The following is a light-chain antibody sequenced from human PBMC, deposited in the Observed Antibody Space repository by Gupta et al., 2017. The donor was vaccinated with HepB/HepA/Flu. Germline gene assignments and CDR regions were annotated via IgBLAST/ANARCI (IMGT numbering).Light chain of an antibody. V-gene: IGLV2-14*03. CDR2: DVS. J-gene: IGLJ1*01. CDR1: SSDVGGYNY. Sequence: QSALTQPASVSGSPGQSITISCTGTSSDVGGYNYVSWYQQHPGKAPKLMIYDVSNRPSGVSNLFSGSKSGNTASLTISELQAEDEADYYCSSYTSSSTEVFGTGTKFTVL. CDR3: SSYTSSSTEV.